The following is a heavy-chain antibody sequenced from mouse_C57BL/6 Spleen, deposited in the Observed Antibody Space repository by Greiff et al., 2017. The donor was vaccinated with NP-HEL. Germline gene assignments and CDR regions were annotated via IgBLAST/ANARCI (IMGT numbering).Heavy chain of an antibody. CDR2: IRNKANGYTT. D-gene: IGHD4-1*01. CDR1: GFTFTDYY. J-gene: IGHJ3*01. V-gene: IGHV7-3*01. CDR3: ARPLNWDSAWFAY. Sequence: EVHLVESGGGLVQPGGSLSLSCAASGFTFTDYYMSWVRQPPGKALEWLGFIRNKANGYTTEYSASVKGRFTISRDNSQSILYLQMNALRAEDSATYYCARPLNWDSAWFAYWGQGTLVTVSA.